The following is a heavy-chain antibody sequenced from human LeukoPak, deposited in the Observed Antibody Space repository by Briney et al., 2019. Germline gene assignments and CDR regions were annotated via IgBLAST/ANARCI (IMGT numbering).Heavy chain of an antibody. Sequence: SETLSLTCTVSGYSISSGYYWGWIRQPPGKGLEWIGSINHSGSTNYNPSLKSRITISVDTSKNQFSLKLSSVTAADTAVYYCAREGYDSGAYFAFDIWGQGTLVTVSS. CDR1: GYSISSGYY. D-gene: IGHD3-22*01. CDR2: INHSGST. V-gene: IGHV4-38-2*02. J-gene: IGHJ3*02. CDR3: AREGYDSGAYFAFDI.